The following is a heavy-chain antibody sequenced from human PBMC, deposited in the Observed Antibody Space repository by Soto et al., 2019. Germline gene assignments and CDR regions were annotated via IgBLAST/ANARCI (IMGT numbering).Heavy chain of an antibody. Sequence: EVQLVESGGGLVQPGRSLRLSCAASGFTFDDYAMHWVRQAPGKGLEWVSGISWNSGSIGYADSVKGRFTISRDNAKNSLYMQMTSLRAEDTALYYCAKATSPYYYDSSGYYSWGQGTLVTVSS. V-gene: IGHV3-9*01. CDR1: GFTFDDYA. J-gene: IGHJ4*02. CDR3: AKATSPYYYDSSGYYS. CDR2: ISWNSGSI. D-gene: IGHD3-22*01.